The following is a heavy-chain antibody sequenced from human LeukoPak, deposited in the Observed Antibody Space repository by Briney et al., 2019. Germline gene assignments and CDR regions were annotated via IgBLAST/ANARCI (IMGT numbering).Heavy chain of an antibody. D-gene: IGHD6-13*01. CDR1: GFTFSRYW. CDR3: TRGSRQLGL. J-gene: IGHJ4*02. CDR2: INQDGSEK. V-gene: IGHV3-7*03. Sequence: GGSLRLSSAASGFTFSRYWMIWVRQAPGKGLEWVADINQDGSEKYYVDSVKGRFTISRDNAKNSLYLQMNSLTAEDTAVYYCTRGSRQLGLWGQGTLVTVSS.